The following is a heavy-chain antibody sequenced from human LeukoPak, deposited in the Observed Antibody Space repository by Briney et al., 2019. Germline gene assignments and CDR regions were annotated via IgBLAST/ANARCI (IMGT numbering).Heavy chain of an antibody. J-gene: IGHJ6*02. Sequence: PSETLSLTCAVYGGSFSGYYWSWIRQPPGKGLEWIGEINHSGSTNYNPSLKSRVTISVDTSKNQFSLKLSSVTAADTAVYYCARLRTYYYDSSGPYYYFGMDVWGQGTTVTVSS. CDR2: INHSGST. D-gene: IGHD3-22*01. CDR1: GGSFSGYY. V-gene: IGHV4-34*01. CDR3: ARLRTYYYDSSGPYYYFGMDV.